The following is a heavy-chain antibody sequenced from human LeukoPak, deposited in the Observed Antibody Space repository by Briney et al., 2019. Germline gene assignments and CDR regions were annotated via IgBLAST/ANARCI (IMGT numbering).Heavy chain of an antibody. CDR1: GYTFTSYY. D-gene: IGHD3-22*01. V-gene: IGHV1-46*01. J-gene: IGHJ1*01. Sequence: ASVKVSCKAPGYTFTSYYMHCMRQAPGQGLEWMGIINPSGGSARYAQKFQGRVTMTRDMSTSTVYMELSSLRSEDTAVYYCARGGNEVVADAEYFQHWGQGTLVTVSS. CDR3: ARGGNEVVADAEYFQH. CDR2: INPSGGSA.